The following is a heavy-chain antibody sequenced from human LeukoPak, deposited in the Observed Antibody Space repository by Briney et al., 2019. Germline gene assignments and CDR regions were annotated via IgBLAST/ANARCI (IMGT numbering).Heavy chain of an antibody. J-gene: IGHJ4*02. CDR1: GGSISSGGYY. V-gene: IGHV4-61*08. D-gene: IGHD6-6*01. Sequence: SETLSLTCTVSGGSISSGGYYWSWIRQHPGKGLEWIGYIYYSGTTNYYPSLKRRVTIALDTSKNQFSLKLNSVTAADTAVYYCARFGTSSSRFFDQWGQGTLVTVSS. CDR3: ARFGTSSSRFFDQ. CDR2: IYYSGTT.